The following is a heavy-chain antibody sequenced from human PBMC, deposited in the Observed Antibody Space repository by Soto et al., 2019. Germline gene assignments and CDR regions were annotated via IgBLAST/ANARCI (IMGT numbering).Heavy chain of an antibody. CDR1: GFTFSSYS. D-gene: IGHD6-19*01. Sequence: EVQLVESGGGLVKPGGSLRLSCAASGFTFSSYSMNWVRQAPGKGLEWVSSISSSSSYIYYADSVKGRFTISRDNATNSLYLKMNSLRAVDTAVYYCARDMLGIAVAGGGDYWGQGTLVTVSS. CDR2: ISSSSSYI. V-gene: IGHV3-21*01. J-gene: IGHJ4*02. CDR3: ARDMLGIAVAGGGDY.